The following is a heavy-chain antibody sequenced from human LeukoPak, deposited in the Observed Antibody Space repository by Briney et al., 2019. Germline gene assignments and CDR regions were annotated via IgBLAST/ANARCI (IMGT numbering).Heavy chain of an antibody. V-gene: IGHV4-39*07. D-gene: IGHD4-11*01. Sequence: PSETLSLTCTVSGDSISSSSYFWGWIRQSPGRGLEWIGSISYGGDSYYNPSLKRRVTISLDTSKSQFSLRLSSVTAADTAVYFCASPYRSSRGAFDIWGQGTMVTVSS. CDR1: GDSISSSSYF. J-gene: IGHJ3*02. CDR3: ASPYRSSRGAFDI. CDR2: ISYGGDS.